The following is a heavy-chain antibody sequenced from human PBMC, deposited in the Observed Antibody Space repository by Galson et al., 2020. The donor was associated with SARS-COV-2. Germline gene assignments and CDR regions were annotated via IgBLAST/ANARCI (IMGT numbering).Heavy chain of an antibody. CDR1: GDSIASGAYY. Sequence: SETLSLTCTVSGDSIASGAYYWSWIRQRPGKGLEWIGYFYYSGSPYYNPSLKSRGTISLDTSRNQISLRLNSVTAADTAVYYCAREAYNWNIGGFDTWGQGTLVSVSS. CDR3: AREAYNWNIGGFDT. D-gene: IGHD1-20*01. CDR2: FYYSGSP. V-gene: IGHV4-31*03. J-gene: IGHJ5*02.